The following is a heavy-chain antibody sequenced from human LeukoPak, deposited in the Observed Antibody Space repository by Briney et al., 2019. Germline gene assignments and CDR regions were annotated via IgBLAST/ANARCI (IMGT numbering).Heavy chain of an antibody. D-gene: IGHD2-8*02. Sequence: GGSLRLSCTGSGLTFINYWMTWVRQVPGRGLEWVANINRDGSGKYYLPSVRGRFTISKDDAKDSLYLQMDSLRPEDTAIYYCARVEYTGNGNLYWGQGTLVTVSS. CDR1: GLTFINYW. J-gene: IGHJ4*02. CDR2: INRDGSGK. V-gene: IGHV3-7*01. CDR3: ARVEYTGNGNLY.